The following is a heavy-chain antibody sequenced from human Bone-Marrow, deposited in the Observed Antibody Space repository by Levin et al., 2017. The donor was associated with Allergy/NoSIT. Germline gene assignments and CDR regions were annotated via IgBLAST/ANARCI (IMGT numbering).Heavy chain of an antibody. CDR2: IKQDGSEK. V-gene: IGHV3-7*03. Sequence: GESLKISCAASGFTFSSYWMSWVRQAPGKGLEWVANIKQDGSEKYYVDSVKGRFTISRDNAKNSLYLQMNSLRAEDTAVYYCARDGAPGLFFDYWGQGTLVTVSS. J-gene: IGHJ4*02. D-gene: IGHD3-3*01. CDR1: GFTFSSYW. CDR3: ARDGAPGLFFDY.